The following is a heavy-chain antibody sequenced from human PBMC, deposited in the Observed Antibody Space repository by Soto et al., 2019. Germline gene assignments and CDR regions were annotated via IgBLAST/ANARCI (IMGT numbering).Heavy chain of an antibody. CDR2: ISGSGSTI. CDR1: GFTFSSYA. Sequence: GGSLRLSCAASGFTFSSYAVSWVRQAPGKGPEWISSISGSGSTIYYADSVKGRFTISRDNSKNTLYLQMSSLRAEDTAVYYCAKVFYYYDSSGYYYFDYWGRGTLVTVSS. CDR3: AKVFYYYDSSGYYYFDY. J-gene: IGHJ4*02. V-gene: IGHV3-23*01. D-gene: IGHD3-22*01.